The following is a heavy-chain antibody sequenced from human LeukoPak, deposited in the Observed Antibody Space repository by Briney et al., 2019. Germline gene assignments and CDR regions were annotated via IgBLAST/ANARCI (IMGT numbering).Heavy chain of an antibody. Sequence: SETLSLTCTVSGGSISSSSYYWGWIRQPPGKGLEWIGSIYYSGSTYYNPSLKSRVTISVDTSKNQFSLKLSSVTAADTAVYYCARDGNSGSAPGFDYWGQGTLVTVSS. CDR1: GGSISSSSYY. V-gene: IGHV4-39*07. CDR3: ARDGNSGSAPGFDY. CDR2: IYYSGST. J-gene: IGHJ4*02. D-gene: IGHD1-26*01.